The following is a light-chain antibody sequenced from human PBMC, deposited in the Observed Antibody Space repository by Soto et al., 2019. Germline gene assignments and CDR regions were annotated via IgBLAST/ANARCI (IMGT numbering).Light chain of an antibody. CDR3: LLFYGTVPV. CDR1: TGSVTGGHY. J-gene: IGLJ3*02. CDR2: DTS. V-gene: IGLV7-46*01. Sequence: QAVVTQEPSLTVSPGGTVTLTCGSNTGSVTGGHYPYWFQQMPGQVPRTLIYDTSNKHSWTPARFSGSLLGGKAALTLSGALPEDEADYYCLLFYGTVPVFGGGTKVTVL.